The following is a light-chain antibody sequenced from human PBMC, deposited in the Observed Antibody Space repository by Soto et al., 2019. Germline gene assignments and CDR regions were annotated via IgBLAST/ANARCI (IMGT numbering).Light chain of an antibody. CDR1: QSIRSW. CDR2: DAS. Sequence: DIQMTQSPSTLSASVGDRVTITCRASQSIRSWLAWYQQKPGKAPKLLIYDASSLESGVPSRFSGSGSGTEFTLTVISVQPDDFAAYYCQHPFTFCTGTKVDI. V-gene: IGKV1-5*01. J-gene: IGKJ3*01. CDR3: QHPFT.